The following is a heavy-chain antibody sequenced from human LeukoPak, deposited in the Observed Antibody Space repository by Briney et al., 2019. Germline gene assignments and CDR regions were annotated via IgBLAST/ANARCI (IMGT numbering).Heavy chain of an antibody. CDR1: GFTFSSYA. V-gene: IGHV3-30*04. J-gene: IGHJ5*02. D-gene: IGHD6-19*01. Sequence: PGGSLRLSCAASGFTFSSYAMHWVRQAPGKGLEWVTIISSDGSNKYYADSVKGRFTISRDNAKNSLYLQMNSLRAEDTALYYCAPSLAVAVTWGQGTLVTVSS. CDR2: ISSDGSNK. CDR3: APSLAVAVT.